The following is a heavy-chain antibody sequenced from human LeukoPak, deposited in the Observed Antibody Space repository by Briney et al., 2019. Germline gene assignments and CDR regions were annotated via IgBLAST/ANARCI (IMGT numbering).Heavy chain of an antibody. D-gene: IGHD1-1*01. V-gene: IGHV3-11*04. CDR1: GFTFSDNY. J-gene: IGHJ6*03. CDR3: ARQLERPAPYYYYYMDV. CDR2: ISSSGSTI. Sequence: GGSLRLSCPASGFTFSDNYMNWIRQAPGKGLEWVSYISSSGSTIYYADSVKGRFTISRDNAKNSLYLQMNSLRAEDTAVYYCARQLERPAPYYYYYMDVWGQGTTVTVSS.